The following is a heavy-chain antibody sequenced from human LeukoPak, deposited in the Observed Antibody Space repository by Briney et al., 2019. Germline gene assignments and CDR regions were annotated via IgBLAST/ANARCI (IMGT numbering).Heavy chain of an antibody. J-gene: IGHJ4*02. CDR2: INHSGST. CDR1: GGSFSGYY. CDR3: ASPAGYSGYRKPFDY. V-gene: IGHV4-34*01. Sequence: SETLSLTCAVYGGSFSGYYWSWIRQPPGKRLEWIGEINHSGSTNYNPSLKSRVTISVDTSKNQFSLKLSSVTAADTAVYYCASPAGYSGYRKPFDYWGQGTLVTVSS. D-gene: IGHD5-12*01.